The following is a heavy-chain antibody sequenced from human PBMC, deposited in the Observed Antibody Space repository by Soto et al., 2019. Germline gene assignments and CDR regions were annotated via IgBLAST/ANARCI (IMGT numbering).Heavy chain of an antibody. CDR1: GYTFTGYY. J-gene: IGHJ4*02. V-gene: IGHV1-2*02. D-gene: IGHD4-17*01. CDR3: AREVSVFTTVTTRAFDY. Sequence: ASVKVSCKASGYTFTGYYMHWVRQAPGQGLEWMGWINPNSGGTNYAQKFQGRVTMTRDTSISTAYMELSRLRSDDTAVYYCAREVSVFTTVTTRAFDYWGKGTLVTVS. CDR2: INPNSGGT.